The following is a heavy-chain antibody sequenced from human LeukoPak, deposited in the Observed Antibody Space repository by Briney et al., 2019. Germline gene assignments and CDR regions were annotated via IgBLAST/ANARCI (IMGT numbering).Heavy chain of an antibody. D-gene: IGHD6-13*01. CDR1: GYTFTSYY. V-gene: IGHV1-46*01. CDR2: INTSGGST. Sequence: ASVKVSCKASGYTFTSYYMHWVRQAPGQGLEWMGIINTSGGSTSYAQKFQGRVTMTRDTSTSTVYMELSSLRSEDTAVYYCARSAFIAAPFDPWGQGTLVTVSS. CDR3: ARSAFIAAPFDP. J-gene: IGHJ5*02.